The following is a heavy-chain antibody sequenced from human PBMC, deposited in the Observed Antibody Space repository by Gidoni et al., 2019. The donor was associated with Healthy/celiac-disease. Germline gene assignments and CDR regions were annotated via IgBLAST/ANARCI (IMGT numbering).Heavy chain of an antibody. V-gene: IGHV1-69*01. D-gene: IGHD3-3*01. CDR2: LIPIFGTA. Sequence: QVQLVQSGAEVKKPGSSVKVSCKASGGTFSSYAISWVRQAPGQGLEWMGGLIPIFGTANYAQKFQGRVTITADESTSTAYMELSSLRSEDTAVYYWARLDYTILQGGFYYYYGMDVWGQGTTVTVSS. CDR1: GGTFSSYA. J-gene: IGHJ6*02. CDR3: ARLDYTILQGGFYYYYGMDV.